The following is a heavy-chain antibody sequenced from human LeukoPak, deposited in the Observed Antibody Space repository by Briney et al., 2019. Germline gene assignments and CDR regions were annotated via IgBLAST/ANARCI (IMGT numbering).Heavy chain of an antibody. J-gene: IGHJ4*02. CDR3: ARSRSSGYYAKPFDY. CDR1: GLSFSTSW. V-gene: IGHV3-30*05. CDR2: ISYDGSNK. D-gene: IGHD3-3*01. Sequence: GSLRLSCAVSGLSFSTSWMDWVRQAPGKGLAWVAVISYDGSNKYYADSVKGRFTISRDDSKNTLYLQMNSLRPEGTAVYFCARSRSSGYYAKPFDYWGQGTLVTVSS.